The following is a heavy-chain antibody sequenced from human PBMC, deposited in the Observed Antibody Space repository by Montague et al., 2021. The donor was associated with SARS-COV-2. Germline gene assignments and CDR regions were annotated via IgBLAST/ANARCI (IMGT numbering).Heavy chain of an antibody. J-gene: IGHJ6*03. V-gene: IGHV4-34*01. CDR2: IHHGGST. D-gene: IGHD3-10*01. Sequence: SETLSLTCAVHGGSFSTYSWNWIRQPPGKGLEWVGEIHHGGSTNYNPSLKSRVTISADTSKNQFSLKLTSVAAADTAIYYCARLGDGVVPSPILGVGPYYSYYYLDDWGKGTPVTVSS. CDR3: ARLGDGVVPSPILGVGPYYSYYYLDD. CDR1: GGSFSTYS.